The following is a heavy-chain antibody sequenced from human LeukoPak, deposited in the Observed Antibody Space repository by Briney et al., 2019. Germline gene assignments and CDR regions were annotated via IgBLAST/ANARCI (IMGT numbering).Heavy chain of an antibody. D-gene: IGHD6-13*01. J-gene: IGHJ3*02. CDR3: ASEQQLVDDAFDI. CDR2: IYSGGST. V-gene: IGHV3-53*01. CDR1: GFTVSSNY. Sequence: PGGSRRLSCAASGFTVSSNYMSWVRKAPGKGLEWASVIYSGGSTYYADSVKGRFTISRDNSKNTLYLQMNSLRAEDTAVYYCASEQQLVDDAFDIWGQGTMVTVSS.